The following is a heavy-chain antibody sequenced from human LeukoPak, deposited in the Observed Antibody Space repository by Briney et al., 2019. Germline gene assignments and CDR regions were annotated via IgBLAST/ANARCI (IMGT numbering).Heavy chain of an antibody. D-gene: IGHD3-10*01. Sequence: GGSLRLSCAASGFTFSSYGMHWVRQAPGKGLEWVAFIRYDGSNKYYADSVKGRFTISRDNSKNPLYLQMNSLRDEDTAVYYCAKDPIRTMVRGVPTGYWGQGTLVTVSS. J-gene: IGHJ4*02. CDR2: IRYDGSNK. CDR3: AKDPIRTMVRGVPTGY. CDR1: GFTFSSYG. V-gene: IGHV3-30*02.